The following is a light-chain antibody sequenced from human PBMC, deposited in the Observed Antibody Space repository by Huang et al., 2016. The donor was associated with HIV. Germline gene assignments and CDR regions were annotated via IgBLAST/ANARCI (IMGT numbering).Light chain of an antibody. CDR1: QGISNS. V-gene: IGKV1-NL1*01. Sequence: DIQMTHSPSSLSASVGDRVTITCRASQGISNSLAWYQQKPGKAPKLLLYAASRLKSGVPSRFSGSGSGTDYTLTISSLQPEDFATYYCQQYYSTPPITFGQGTRLEIK. CDR3: QQYYSTPPIT. J-gene: IGKJ5*01. CDR2: AAS.